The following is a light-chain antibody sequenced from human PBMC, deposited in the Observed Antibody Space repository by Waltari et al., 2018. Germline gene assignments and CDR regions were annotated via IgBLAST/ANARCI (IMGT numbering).Light chain of an antibody. V-gene: IGKV4-1*01. CDR3: QQYCTTPT. CDR1: QSVLYRSNNKEY. J-gene: IGKJ1*01. Sequence: DIVMTQFPDSLAGSLGERATTNRKSSQSVLYRSNNKEYLAWYQQKPGQPAKLLIYWASTRESGVPDRFSGSGSGTDFTLTISSLQAEDVAVYYCQQYCTTPTFGQGTKVEIK. CDR2: WAS.